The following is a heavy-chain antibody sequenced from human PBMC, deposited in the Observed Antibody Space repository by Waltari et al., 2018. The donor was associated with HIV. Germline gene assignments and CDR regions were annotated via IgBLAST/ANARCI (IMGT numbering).Heavy chain of an antibody. V-gene: IGHV4-61*02. CDR2: IYTSGST. CDR1: GGSISSGSYY. CDR3: ARETEYGNWFDP. D-gene: IGHD2-2*01. J-gene: IGHJ5*02. Sequence: QVQLQESGPGLVKPSQTLSLTCTVSGGSISSGSYYWSWIRQPAGKGLEWIGGIYTSGSTNYNPSLKSRVTISVDTSKNQFSLKLSSVTAADTAVYYCARETEYGNWFDPWGQGTLVTVSS.